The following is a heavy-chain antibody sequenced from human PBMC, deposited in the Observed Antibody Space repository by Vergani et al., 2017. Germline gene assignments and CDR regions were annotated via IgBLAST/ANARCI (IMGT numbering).Heavy chain of an antibody. CDR1: GYTFTGYY. V-gene: IGHV1-2*06. Sequence: QVQLVQSGAEVKKPGASVKVSCKAAGYTFTGYYMHWVRKAPGQGLCWMGRINPNSGGTNYAQKFQGRVTMTRYTSISTAYMELSRLRSDDTAVYYCARVVGIFGLDPWGQGTLVTVSS. CDR3: ARVVGIFGLDP. CDR2: INPNSGGT. J-gene: IGHJ5*02. D-gene: IGHD3-3*01.